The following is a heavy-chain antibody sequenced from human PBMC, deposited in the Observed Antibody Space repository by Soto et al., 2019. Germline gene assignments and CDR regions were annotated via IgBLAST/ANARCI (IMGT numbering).Heavy chain of an antibody. V-gene: IGHV3-66*01. D-gene: IGHD2-21*02. Sequence: GGSLRLSCAASGFTVSSNYMSWVRQAPGKGLEWVSVIYSGGSTYYADSVKGRFTISRDNSKNTLYLQMNSLRAEDTAVYYCARDRSSALLVTYWGQGTLVTVSS. CDR2: IYSGGST. CDR3: ARDRSSALLVTY. CDR1: GFTVSSNY. J-gene: IGHJ4*02.